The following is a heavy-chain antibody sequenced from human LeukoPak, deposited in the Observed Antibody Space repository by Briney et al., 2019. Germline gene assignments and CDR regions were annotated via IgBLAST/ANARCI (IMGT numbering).Heavy chain of an antibody. CDR1: GFTFSSYW. D-gene: IGHD3-3*01. CDR3: ARDRNTDFWSGYYTNYCDY. J-gene: IGHJ4*02. V-gene: IGHV3-7*01. Sequence: GGSLRLSCAASGFTFSSYWMSWVRQAPGKGLEWVAKINQDGSEKYYVDSVKGRFTISRDNAKNSLYLQMNSLRAEDTAVYYCARDRNTDFWSGYYTNYCDYWGQGTLVTVSS. CDR2: INQDGSEK.